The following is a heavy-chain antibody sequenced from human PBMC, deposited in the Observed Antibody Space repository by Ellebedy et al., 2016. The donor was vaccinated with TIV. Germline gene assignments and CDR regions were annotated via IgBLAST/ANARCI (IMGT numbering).Heavy chain of an antibody. V-gene: IGHV4-4*02. J-gene: IGHJ4*02. CDR3: ARSSGYFSLDY. D-gene: IGHD3-22*01. Sequence: SETLSLTXAVSGGSITTGTYWSWVRQPPGAGLEWIGEISHSGDTKYNPSLKTRVTISIGKSKNQFSLRLNSVTAADTAVYYCARSSGYFSLDYWGQGTLVTVSS. CDR2: ISHSGDT. CDR1: GGSITTGTY.